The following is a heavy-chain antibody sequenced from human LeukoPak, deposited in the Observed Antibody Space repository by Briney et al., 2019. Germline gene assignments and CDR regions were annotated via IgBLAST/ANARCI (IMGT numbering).Heavy chain of an antibody. V-gene: IGHV3-15*01. J-gene: IGHJ4*02. CDR3: TTELLWFGELSDD. CDR1: GFTFSNAW. Sequence: PGGSLRLACAASGFTFSNAWMSWVRQAPGKGLEWVGRIKSKTDGGTTDYAAPVKGRFTISRYDSKNTLYLQMNSLKTEDTAVYYCTTELLWFGELSDDWGQGTLVTVSS. D-gene: IGHD3-10*01. CDR2: IKSKTDGGTT.